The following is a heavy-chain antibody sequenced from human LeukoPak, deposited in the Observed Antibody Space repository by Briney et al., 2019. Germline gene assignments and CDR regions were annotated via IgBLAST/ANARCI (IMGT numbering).Heavy chain of an antibody. CDR2: ISGSGGST. CDR3: AKDYVVRGVIRYFDY. CDR1: GFTFSSYA. V-gene: IGHV3-23*01. Sequence: EGSLRLSCAASGFTFSSYAMSWVRQAPGKGLEWVSAISGSGGSTYYADSVKGRFTISRDNSKNTLYLQMNSLRAEDTAVYYCAKDYVVRGVIRYFDYWGQGTLVTVSS. J-gene: IGHJ4*02. D-gene: IGHD3-10*01.